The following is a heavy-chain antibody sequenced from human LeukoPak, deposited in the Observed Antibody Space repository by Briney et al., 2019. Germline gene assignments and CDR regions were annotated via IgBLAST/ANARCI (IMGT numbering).Heavy chain of an antibody. D-gene: IGHD6-6*01. V-gene: IGHV4-4*08. CDR3: ARGSIWDAFDI. J-gene: IGHJ3*02. CDR1: GGSISSYD. Sequence: TTSETLSLTCTVSGGSISSYDWSWIRQPPGKGLEWIGRIYTSGSTNYNPSLKSRVTISVDTSKNQFSLKLRSVTAADTAVYYCARGSIWDAFDIWGQGTMVTVSS. CDR2: IYTSGST.